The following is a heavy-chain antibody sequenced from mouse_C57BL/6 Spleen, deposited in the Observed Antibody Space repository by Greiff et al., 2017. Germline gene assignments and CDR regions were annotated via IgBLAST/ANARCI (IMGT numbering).Heavy chain of an antibody. V-gene: IGHV5-17*01. CDR2: ISSGSSTI. Sequence: EVQLVESGGGLVKPGGSLKLSCAASGFTFSDYGMHWVRQAPEKGLEWVAYISSGSSTIYYADTVKGRFTISRYKAKNTLFLQMTSLRSEDTAMYYCATYSNYGNDFDYWGQGTTLTFAS. J-gene: IGHJ2*01. CDR3: ATYSNYGNDFDY. D-gene: IGHD2-5*01. CDR1: GFTFSDYG.